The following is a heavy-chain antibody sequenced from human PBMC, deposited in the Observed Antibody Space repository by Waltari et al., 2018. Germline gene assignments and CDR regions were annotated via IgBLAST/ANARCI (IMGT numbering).Heavy chain of an antibody. CDR1: GYTFTSYD. J-gene: IGHJ4*02. D-gene: IGHD2-8*01. CDR2: MNPNSGNT. Sequence: QVQLVQSGAEVKKPGASVKVSCKASGYTFTSYDINWVRQATGQGLEWMGCMNPNSGNTGYAQKFQGRVTITTDESTSTAYMELSSLRSEDTAVYYCARVATGCFDYWGQGTLVTVSS. V-gene: IGHV1-8*01. CDR3: ARVATGCFDY.